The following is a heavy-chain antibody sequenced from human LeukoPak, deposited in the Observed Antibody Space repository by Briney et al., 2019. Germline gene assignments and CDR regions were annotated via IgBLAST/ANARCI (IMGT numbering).Heavy chain of an antibody. CDR3: ARDLVTSIAAAGTGVYYYYYGMDV. Sequence: GRSLRLSCAASGFTFSSYAMHWVRQAPGKGLEWVAVISYDGSNKYYADSVKGRFTISRDNSKNTLYLQMNSLRAEDTAVYYCARDLVTSIAAAGTGVYYYYYGMDVWGQGTTVTVSS. CDR2: ISYDGSNK. V-gene: IGHV3-30-3*01. J-gene: IGHJ6*02. CDR1: GFTFSSYA. D-gene: IGHD6-13*01.